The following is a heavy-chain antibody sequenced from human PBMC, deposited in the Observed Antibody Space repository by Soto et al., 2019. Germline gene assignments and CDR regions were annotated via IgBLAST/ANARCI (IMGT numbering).Heavy chain of an antibody. CDR2: IKTDGTYA. V-gene: IGHV3-74*01. CDR1: GFTFSTYW. CDR3: AAGGSGYYAN. D-gene: IGHD3-22*01. J-gene: IGHJ4*02. Sequence: EVQLVESGGDLVQPGGSLRLSCAASGFTFSTYWMHWVRQAPGKGLLWVSRIKTDGTYATYADSVKGRFTISRDNAKNTLYLQMNSLSVEDAAVYYCAAGGSGYYANWGQGTVVTVSS.